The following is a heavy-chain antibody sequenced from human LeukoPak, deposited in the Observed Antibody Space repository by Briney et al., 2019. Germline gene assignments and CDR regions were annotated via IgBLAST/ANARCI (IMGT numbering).Heavy chain of an antibody. J-gene: IGHJ4*02. D-gene: IGHD1-20*01. Sequence: GGSLRLSCAASGFTFSSYEMNWVRQAPGKGLEWVSYISSSGSTIYYADSVKGRFTISRDNSKNTLYLQMGSLRPEDTAVYFCARDSRGITGSNDYWGQGTLVTVSS. CDR1: GFTFSSYE. CDR3: ARDSRGITGSNDY. CDR2: ISSSGSTI. V-gene: IGHV3-48*03.